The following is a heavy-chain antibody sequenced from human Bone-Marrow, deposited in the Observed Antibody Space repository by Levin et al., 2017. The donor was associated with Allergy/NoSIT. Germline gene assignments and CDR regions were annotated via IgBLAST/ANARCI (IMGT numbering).Heavy chain of an antibody. Sequence: KPSETLSLTCAASGGSFSPYFWSWIRHSPGKGLEWIGDINHSGYTIYNPSLKSRATISVDTSKRQWSLKLSAVTAADAAVYYCARGHGNYRSYYTDAWGKGTTVTVSS. CDR1: GGSFSPYF. D-gene: IGHD3-3*01. CDR3: ARGHGNYRSYYTDA. J-gene: IGHJ6*03. CDR2: INHSGYT. V-gene: IGHV4-34*01.